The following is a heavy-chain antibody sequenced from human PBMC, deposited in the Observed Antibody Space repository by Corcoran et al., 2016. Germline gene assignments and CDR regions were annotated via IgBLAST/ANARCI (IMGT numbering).Heavy chain of an antibody. J-gene: IGHJ4*02. Sequence: QVQLVESGGGVVQPGRSLRLSCAASGFTFSSYGMHWVRQAPGKGLEWVAVISYDGSNKYYADSVKGRFTISRDNSKNTLYLQMNSLRAEDTAVYYCAKLPKAFSSGFVYFDYWVQGTLVTVSS. D-gene: IGHD3-22*01. CDR1: GFTFSSYG. CDR3: AKLPKAFSSGFVYFDY. CDR2: ISYDGSNK. V-gene: IGHV3-30*18.